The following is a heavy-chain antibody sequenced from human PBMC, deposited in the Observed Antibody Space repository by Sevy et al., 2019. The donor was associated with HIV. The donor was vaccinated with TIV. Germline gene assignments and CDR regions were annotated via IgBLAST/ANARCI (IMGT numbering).Heavy chain of an antibody. CDR2: ISCDEIHK. D-gene: IGHD1-26*01. CDR3: ARDLPHLLPWELSRGSDY. J-gene: IGHJ4*02. CDR1: GFTFSSYA. Sequence: GGSLRLSCEASGFTFSSYAMHWVRQAPGKGLEWVAVISCDEIHKDYADSVKGRFTISRDISKNTLYLQMNSLRAEDTAVYYCARDLPHLLPWELSRGSDYWGQGTLVTVSS. V-gene: IGHV3-30*04.